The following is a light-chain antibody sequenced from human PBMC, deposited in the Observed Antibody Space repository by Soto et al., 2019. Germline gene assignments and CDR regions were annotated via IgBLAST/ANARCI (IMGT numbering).Light chain of an antibody. V-gene: IGKV1-5*03. CDR3: LQLYNFSWT. J-gene: IGKJ1*01. CDR2: KAS. Sequence: DIQMTQSPSTLSGSVGDRVTITCRASQTISSWLAWYQQKPGKAPKLLIYKASTLKSGVPSRFSGSGSGTEFTLTISSLQPEDFATYYCLQLYNFSWTFGQGTKVDI. CDR1: QTISSW.